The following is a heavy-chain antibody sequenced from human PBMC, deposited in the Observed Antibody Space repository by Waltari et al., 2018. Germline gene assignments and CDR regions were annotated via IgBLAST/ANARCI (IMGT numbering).Heavy chain of an antibody. CDR1: GSTFSSYA. CDR3: ARGVAVYYYMDV. V-gene: IGHV3-23*04. D-gene: IGHD2-15*01. J-gene: IGHJ6*03. Sequence: EVQLVESGGGLVQPGGSLRLSCAASGSTFSSYAISWVRQAPGEGLGWVSAVGGSCGSTSYADSVKGRFTISRDNSKNTLYLQMNGLRAEDTAVYYCARGVAVYYYMDVWGKGTTVTVSS. CDR2: VGGSCGST.